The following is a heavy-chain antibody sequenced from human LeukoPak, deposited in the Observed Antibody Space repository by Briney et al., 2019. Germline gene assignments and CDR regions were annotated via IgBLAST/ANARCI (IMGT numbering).Heavy chain of an antibody. CDR3: ARGPRVFGVVLSSHWFFDV. CDR2: ISAYNGNT. J-gene: IGHJ2*01. V-gene: IGHV1-18*01. CDR1: GGTFSSYA. D-gene: IGHD3-3*01. Sequence: GASVKVSCKASGGTFSSYAISWVRQAPGQGLEWMGWISAYNGNTNYAQKPQGRVTMTTDTSTSTAYMELRSLRSDDTAVYYCARGPRVFGVVLSSHWFFDVWGRGTLVTVSS.